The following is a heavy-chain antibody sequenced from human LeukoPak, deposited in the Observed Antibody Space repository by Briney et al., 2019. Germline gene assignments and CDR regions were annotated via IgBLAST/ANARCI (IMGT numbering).Heavy chain of an antibody. J-gene: IGHJ4*02. D-gene: IGHD4-17*01. CDR3: ARAAGYGDYRCFDY. Sequence: GPSQRPSRAASGFTFTSTSINCARQATRDGLEWHLSISRRIDYIYYADSVKGRFTISRDNAKDSLSLQMNSLRAEDTAVYYCARAAGYGDYRCFDYWGQGTLVTVSS. CDR2: ISRRIDYI. V-gene: IGHV3-21*01. CDR1: GFTFTSTS.